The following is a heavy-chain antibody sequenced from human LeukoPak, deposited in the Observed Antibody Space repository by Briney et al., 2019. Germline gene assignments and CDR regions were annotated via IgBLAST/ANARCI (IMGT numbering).Heavy chain of an antibody. D-gene: IGHD6-19*01. CDR2: INPNSGGT. CDR1: GYTFTGYY. V-gene: IGHV1-2*02. CDR3: ARDRGPRLVTAMFDY. J-gene: IGHJ4*02. Sequence: ASVKVSCKASGYTFTGYYMHWVRQAPGQGLEWMGWINPNSGGTNYAQKFQGRVTMTRDTSISTAYMELSRLRSDDTAMYYCARDRGPRLVTAMFDYWGQGTLVTVSS.